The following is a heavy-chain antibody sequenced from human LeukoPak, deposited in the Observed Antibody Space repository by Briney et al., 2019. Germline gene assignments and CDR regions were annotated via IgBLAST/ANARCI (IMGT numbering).Heavy chain of an antibody. CDR1: GGSFSGYY. Sequence: SETLSLTCAVYGGSFSGYYWSWIRQPPGKGLEWIGEINHSGSTNYNPSLKSRVTISVDTSKNQFSLKLNSVTAADTAVYYCARVYYYDSSDYYDTSCFDYWGQGTLVTVSS. CDR3: ARVYYYDSSDYYDTSCFDY. V-gene: IGHV4-34*01. CDR2: INHSGST. J-gene: IGHJ4*02. D-gene: IGHD3-22*01.